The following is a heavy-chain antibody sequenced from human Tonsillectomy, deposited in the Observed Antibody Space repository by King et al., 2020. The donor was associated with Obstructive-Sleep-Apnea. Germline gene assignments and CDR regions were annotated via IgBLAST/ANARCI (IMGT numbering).Heavy chain of an antibody. CDR3: AREGEDIVVVSAARYYYYGMDV. Sequence: VQLVESGGGLVKPGGSLRLSCAASGFTFSSYSINWVRQAPGKGLEWVSSISSSSSYTYYADSVKGRFTISRDNAKNSLYLQMNSLRAEDTAVYYCAREGEDIVVVSAARYYYYGMDVWGQGTTVTVSS. D-gene: IGHD2-2*01. V-gene: IGHV3-21*01. CDR2: ISSSSSYT. CDR1: GFTFSSYS. J-gene: IGHJ6*02.